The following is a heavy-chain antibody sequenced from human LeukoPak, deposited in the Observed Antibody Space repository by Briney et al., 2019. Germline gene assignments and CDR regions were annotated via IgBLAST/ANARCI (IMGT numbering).Heavy chain of an antibody. J-gene: IGHJ6*02. V-gene: IGHV4-34*01. CDR2: VNHSGST. Sequence: PSETLSLTCAVYGGSFGGYYWSWIRQPPGKGLEWIGEVNHSGSTNYNPSLKSRVTISVDTSKNQFSLKLSSVTAADTAVYYCARVPITGTLYYYYYGMDVWGQGTTVTVSS. CDR1: GGSFGGYY. D-gene: IGHD1-20*01. CDR3: ARVPITGTLYYYYYGMDV.